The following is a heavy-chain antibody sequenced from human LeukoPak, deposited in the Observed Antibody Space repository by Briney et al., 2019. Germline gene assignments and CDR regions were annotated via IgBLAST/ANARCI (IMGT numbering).Heavy chain of an antibody. Sequence: PGRSLRLSCAASGFTFSSYGMHWVRQAPGKGLEWVAVISYDGSNKYYADSVKGRFTISRDNSKNTLYLQMNSLRAEDTAVYYCAKDRSRVTTYYFDDWGQGTLVTVSS. J-gene: IGHJ4*02. CDR1: GFTFSSYG. V-gene: IGHV3-30*18. D-gene: IGHD4-17*01. CDR2: ISYDGSNK. CDR3: AKDRSRVTTYYFDD.